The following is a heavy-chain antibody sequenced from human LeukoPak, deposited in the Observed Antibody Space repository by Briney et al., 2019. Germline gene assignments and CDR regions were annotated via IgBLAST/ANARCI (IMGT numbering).Heavy chain of an antibody. D-gene: IGHD3-22*01. CDR3: ASRVRYYYDSSGYYYPY. CDR1: GYTFSNYY. J-gene: IGHJ4*02. V-gene: IGHV1-46*01. CDR2: INPSGGSR. Sequence: ASVKVSCKASGYTFSNYYIHWVRQAPGQGLEWMGIINPSGGSRSYAQKFQGRLTVTRDTSTSTVYMELSSLRSEDTAVYYCASRVRYYYDSSGYYYPYWGQGTLVTVSS.